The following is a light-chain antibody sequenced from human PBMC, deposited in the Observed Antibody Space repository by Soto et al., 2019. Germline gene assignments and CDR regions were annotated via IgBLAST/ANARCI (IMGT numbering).Light chain of an antibody. CDR3: QQYKKWPRT. V-gene: IGKV3-15*01. J-gene: IGKJ3*01. CDR2: DAS. CDR1: QSVSSN. Sequence: DIVMRQSPAKLSVSPEARATLSCRASQSVSSNCAWYQQKPGQAPRLRIYDASTRATGIPARCSGSGSGTEFTLTISSLQSVDFAVYYCQQYKKWPRTFCNGTKVAI.